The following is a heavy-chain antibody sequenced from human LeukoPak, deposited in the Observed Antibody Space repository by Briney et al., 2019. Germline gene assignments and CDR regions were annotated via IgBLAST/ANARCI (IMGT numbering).Heavy chain of an antibody. CDR2: IWYDGSNK. D-gene: IGHD6-19*01. CDR3: ARDKEAVAVYYFDY. J-gene: IGHJ4*02. V-gene: IGHV3-33*01. Sequence: GGSLRLSCAASGFTFSSYGMHWVRQAPGKGLEWVAVIWYDGSNKYYADSVKGRFTISRDNSKNTLYLQMNSLRAEDTAVYYCARDKEAVAVYYFDYRGQGTLVTVSS. CDR1: GFTFSSYG.